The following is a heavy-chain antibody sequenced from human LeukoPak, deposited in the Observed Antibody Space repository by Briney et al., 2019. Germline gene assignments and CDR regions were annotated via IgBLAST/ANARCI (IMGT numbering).Heavy chain of an antibody. V-gene: IGHV4-4*07. Sequence: PSETLSLTCTVSGGSISSYYWSWIRQPAGKGLEWIGRLYTTGSTNYNPSLKSRVTMSVDTSKNHFSLKLSSVTAADTAVYYCARDKTDYDFWSGLGYAFDIWGQGTMVTVSS. CDR2: LYTTGST. CDR1: GGSISSYY. J-gene: IGHJ3*02. CDR3: ARDKTDYDFWSGLGYAFDI. D-gene: IGHD3-3*01.